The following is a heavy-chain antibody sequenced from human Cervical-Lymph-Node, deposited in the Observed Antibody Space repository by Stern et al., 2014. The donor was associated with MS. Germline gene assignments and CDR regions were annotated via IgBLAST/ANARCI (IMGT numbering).Heavy chain of an antibody. V-gene: IGHV1-18*01. CDR2: ISAYNGNI. D-gene: IGHD4-23*01. J-gene: IGHJ4*02. CDR1: GYTFTIYG. CDR3: ARVRPVVTGSPFDY. Sequence: VQLVESGAEVKKPGASVKVSCKASGYTFTIYGISWVRQAPGQGLEWMGWISAYNGNINYAPKLQGRVTMNTDTSTRTAYMELRSLRSDDTAVYYCARVRPVVTGSPFDYWGQGTLVTVSS.